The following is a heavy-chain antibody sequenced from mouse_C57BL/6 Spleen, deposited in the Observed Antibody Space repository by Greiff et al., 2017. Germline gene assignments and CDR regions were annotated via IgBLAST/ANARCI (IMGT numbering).Heavy chain of an antibody. Sequence: EVQLQQSGPELVKPGASVKISCKASGYSFTGYYMNWVKQSPEKSLEWIGEINPSTGGTTYNQKFKAKATLTVDKSSSTAYMQLKSLTSEDSAVYYCARSGYSNYGALEDWGQGTTLTVSS. D-gene: IGHD2-5*01. V-gene: IGHV1-42*01. CDR1: GYSFTGYY. J-gene: IGHJ2*01. CDR3: ARSGYSNYGALED. CDR2: INPSTGGT.